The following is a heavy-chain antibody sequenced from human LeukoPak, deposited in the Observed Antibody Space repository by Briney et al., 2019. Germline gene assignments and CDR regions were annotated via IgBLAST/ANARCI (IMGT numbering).Heavy chain of an antibody. CDR1: GITFSNYN. J-gene: IGHJ6*03. CDR2: ITSSSSYT. Sequence: GGSLRLSCAAPGITFSNYNMNWVRQAPGKGLEWISSITSSSSYTFYADSVKGRFTISRDNAKNSLYLQMNSPRVEDTAIYYGARDPCNGAYSEGYYYYYMDVWGKGTTVTVSS. V-gene: IGHV3-21*01. D-gene: IGHD2-15*01. CDR3: ARDPCNGAYSEGYYYYYMDV.